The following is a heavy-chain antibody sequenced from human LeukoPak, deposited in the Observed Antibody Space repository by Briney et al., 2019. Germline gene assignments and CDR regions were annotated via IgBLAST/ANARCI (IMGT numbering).Heavy chain of an antibody. CDR1: GGSISSGGYY. J-gene: IGHJ4*02. CDR3: ARARYQLLPTFDY. CDR2: IYYSGST. Sequence: SETLSLTCTVSGGSISSGGYYWSWIRQHPGKGLEWIGYIYYSGSTYYNPSLKSRVTISVDTSKNQFSLKLSSVTAADTAAYYCARARYQLLPTFDYWGQGTLVTVSS. V-gene: IGHV4-31*03. D-gene: IGHD2-2*01.